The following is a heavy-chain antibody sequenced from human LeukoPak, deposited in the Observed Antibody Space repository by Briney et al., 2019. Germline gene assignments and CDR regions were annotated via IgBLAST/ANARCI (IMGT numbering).Heavy chain of an antibody. J-gene: IGHJ6*03. D-gene: IGHD3-22*01. CDR3: AKTGGYPDYYYYMDV. CDR2: ISSSGSTI. V-gene: IGHV3-11*01. Sequence: GGSLRLSCAASGFTFSDYYMSWIRQAPGKGLEWVSYISSSGSTIYYADSVKGRFTISRDNAKNSLYLQMNSLRAEDTAVYYCAKTGGYPDYYYYMDVWGKGTTVTVSS. CDR1: GFTFSDYY.